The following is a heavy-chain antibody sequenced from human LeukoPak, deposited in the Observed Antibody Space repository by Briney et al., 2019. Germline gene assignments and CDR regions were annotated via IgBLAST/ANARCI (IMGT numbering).Heavy chain of an antibody. V-gene: IGHV3-33*01. D-gene: IGHD3-22*01. CDR3: ARGEYYHDSSGYPDY. J-gene: IGHJ4*02. CDR2: IWYDGSTK. Sequence: PGGSLRLSCEASGFTFSGYGMHWVRQAPGKGLEWVAVIWYDGSTKYYADSVKGRFTISRDNSRNTLYLQMNSLRAEDTAVYNCARGEYYHDSSGYPDYWGQGTLVTVSS. CDR1: GFTFSGYG.